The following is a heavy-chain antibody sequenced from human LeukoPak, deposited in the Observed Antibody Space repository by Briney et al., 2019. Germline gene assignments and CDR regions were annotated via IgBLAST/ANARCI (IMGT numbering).Heavy chain of an antibody. D-gene: IGHD2-2*01. CDR3: ARSYCSSTSCSEYGIDY. CDR1: GGTFSSYA. CDR2: IIPILGIV. Sequence: ASVKVSGKASGGTFSSYAISWVRQAPGQGLEWMGRIIPILGIVNYAQKFQGRVTITADKSTSTAYMELSSLRSEDTAVYYCARSYCSSTSCSEYGIDYWGQGTLVTVSS. V-gene: IGHV1-69*04. J-gene: IGHJ4*02.